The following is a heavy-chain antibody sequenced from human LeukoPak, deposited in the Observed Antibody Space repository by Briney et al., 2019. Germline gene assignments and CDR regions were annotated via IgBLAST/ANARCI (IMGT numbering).Heavy chain of an antibody. V-gene: IGHV3-74*01. D-gene: IGHD3-22*01. CDR3: AKFIHQYYDSSGYVDY. CDR1: GFTFSSYW. Sequence: GGSLRLSCAASGFTFSSYWMNWVRHAPEKGLVWVSRINNDGSSTSYADSVKGRFTISRDNAKNTLYLQMNSLRVEDTAVYYCAKFIHQYYDSSGYVDYWGQGTLVTVSS. J-gene: IGHJ4*02. CDR2: INNDGSST.